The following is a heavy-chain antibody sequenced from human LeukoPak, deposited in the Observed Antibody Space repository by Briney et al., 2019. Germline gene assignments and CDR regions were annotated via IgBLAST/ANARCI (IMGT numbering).Heavy chain of an antibody. J-gene: IGHJ4*02. CDR2: INTYNGDT. CDR1: GYTFISHG. CDR3: ARGTPYCSSASCYNY. D-gene: IGHD2-2*02. Sequence: GASVKVSCQASGYTFISHGITWVRQAPGQGLECLGWINTYNGDTYYAQNLQGRLTMTTDTSTSTAYMELINLQSDDTAVYYCARGTPYCSSASCYNYWGQGSLVTVSS. V-gene: IGHV1-18*01.